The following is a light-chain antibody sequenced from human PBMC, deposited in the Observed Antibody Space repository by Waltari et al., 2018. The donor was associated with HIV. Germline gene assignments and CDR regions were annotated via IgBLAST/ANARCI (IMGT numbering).Light chain of an antibody. J-gene: IGKJ4*01. Sequence: IQMTQSPSSLSASVGDRVTITCTASQDISNYLNWYQQKPGKAPKLLIYDESNLETGVPSRFSGSGSGTDFTFTISSLQPEDIATYYCQQYDNLLPLTFGGGTKVEIK. CDR1: QDISNY. CDR3: QQYDNLLPLT. V-gene: IGKV1-33*01. CDR2: DES.